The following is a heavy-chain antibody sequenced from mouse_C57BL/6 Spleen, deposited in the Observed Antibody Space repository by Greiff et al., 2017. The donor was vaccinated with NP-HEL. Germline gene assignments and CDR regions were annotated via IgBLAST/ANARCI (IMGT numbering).Heavy chain of an antibody. Sequence: VQLQQSGAELVKPGASVKMSCKASGYTFTSYWITWVKQRPGQGLEWIGDIYPGSGSTNYNEKFKSKATLTVDTSSSTAYMQLSSLTSEDSAVYYCARGDYYYGSSPLYFDYWGQGTTLTVSS. CDR1: GYTFTSYW. CDR2: IYPGSGST. D-gene: IGHD1-1*01. V-gene: IGHV1-55*01. J-gene: IGHJ2*01. CDR3: ARGDYYYGSSPLYFDY.